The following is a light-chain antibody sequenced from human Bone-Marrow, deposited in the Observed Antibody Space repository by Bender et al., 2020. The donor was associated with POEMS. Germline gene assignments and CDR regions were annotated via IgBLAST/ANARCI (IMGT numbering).Light chain of an antibody. CDR2: DDS. CDR3: QVWDSTSVV. V-gene: IGLV3-21*02. CDR1: NIGSKN. J-gene: IGLJ2*01. Sequence: SYVLTQPPSVSVAPGQTARITCEGYNIGSKNVHWYQQKPGQAPVLVLYDDSDQPSGIPERFFGSNSGNTATLTISRVEAGDEADYCCQVWDSTSVVFGGGTKLTVL.